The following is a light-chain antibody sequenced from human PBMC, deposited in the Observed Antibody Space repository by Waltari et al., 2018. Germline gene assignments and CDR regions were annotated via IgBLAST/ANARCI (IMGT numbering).Light chain of an antibody. V-gene: IGLV3-25*03. Sequence: SYDLIQPPSVSVSPGQTARITCPGDAFPELYAYWYQQKPGQAPVLLIYKDTERPSGIPARFSGSISGTTVTLTISGVQAEDEADYYCQSADSSGAEGVFGTGTKVTVL. CDR2: KDT. CDR1: AFPELY. J-gene: IGLJ1*01. CDR3: QSADSSGAEGV.